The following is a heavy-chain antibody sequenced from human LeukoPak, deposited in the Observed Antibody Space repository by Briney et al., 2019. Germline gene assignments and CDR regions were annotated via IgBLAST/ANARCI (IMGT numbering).Heavy chain of an antibody. Sequence: SETLSLTCSVSGISLSPSYWSWIRQSAGKGLEWIGYVHHTGATDYNPSFEGRVTISIDTSRNRFSLKLNSVTTADTAVYYCARDRYRSAGTYPLDYWGQGTLLTVSS. D-gene: IGHD3-10*01. J-gene: IGHJ4*02. CDR3: ARDRYRSAGTYPLDY. V-gene: IGHV4-59*01. CDR1: GISLSPSY. CDR2: VHHTGAT.